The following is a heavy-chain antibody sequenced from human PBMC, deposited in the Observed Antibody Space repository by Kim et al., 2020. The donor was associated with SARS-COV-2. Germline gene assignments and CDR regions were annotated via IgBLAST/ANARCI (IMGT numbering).Heavy chain of an antibody. CDR2: ISYDGSNK. D-gene: IGHD6-13*01. CDR3: AREIAAAGIGYDY. CDR1: GFTFSSYA. Sequence: GGSLRLSCAASGFTFSSYAMHWVRQAPGKGLEWVAVISYDGSNKYYADSVKGRFTISRDNSKNTLYLQMNSLRAEDTAVYYCAREIAAAGIGYDYWGQGTRVTVSS. V-gene: IGHV3-30*04. J-gene: IGHJ4*02.